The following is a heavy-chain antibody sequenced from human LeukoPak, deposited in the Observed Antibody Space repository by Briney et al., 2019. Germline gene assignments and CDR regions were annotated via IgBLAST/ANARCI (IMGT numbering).Heavy chain of an antibody. CDR2: IYSGGST. CDR1: GFTVSSNY. V-gene: IGHV3-53*04. CDR3: ARGSSGYADY. J-gene: IGHJ4*02. Sequence: GGSLRLSCAASGFTVSSNYTSWVRQAPGKGLEWVSVIYSGGSTYYADSVKGRFAISRHNSKNTLYLQMNSLRAEDTAVYYCARGSSGYADYWGQGTLVTVSS. D-gene: IGHD3-22*01.